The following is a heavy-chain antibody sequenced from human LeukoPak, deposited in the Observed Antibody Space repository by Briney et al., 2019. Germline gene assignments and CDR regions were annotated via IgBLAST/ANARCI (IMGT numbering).Heavy chain of an antibody. Sequence: GGSLRLSCAASGFTFDDYAMHWVRQAPGKGLEWVSGINWNSGTMGYADSVKGRFTISRDNSKNTLYLQMNSLRAEDTAVYYCARSSYSSSSSVWGQGTMVTVSS. CDR3: ARSSYSSSSSV. CDR2: INWNSGTM. V-gene: IGHV3-9*01. J-gene: IGHJ3*01. CDR1: GFTFDDYA. D-gene: IGHD6-6*01.